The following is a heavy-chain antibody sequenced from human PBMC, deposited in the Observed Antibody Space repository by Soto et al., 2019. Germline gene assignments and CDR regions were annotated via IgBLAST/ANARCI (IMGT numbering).Heavy chain of an antibody. Sequence: ESLKISCKASGYSFTVYWIGWVRQQPGKGLEWMGIIYPSDSDTRYSPSFEGQVTIAADKSTRIVFLQWSSLKASDSAIYFCARHDLSFTGGFYGGMDVWGQGTTVTVSS. J-gene: IGHJ6*02. CDR3: ARHDLSFTGGFYGGMDV. V-gene: IGHV5-51*01. CDR1: GYSFTVYW. CDR2: IYPSDSDT. D-gene: IGHD4-17*01.